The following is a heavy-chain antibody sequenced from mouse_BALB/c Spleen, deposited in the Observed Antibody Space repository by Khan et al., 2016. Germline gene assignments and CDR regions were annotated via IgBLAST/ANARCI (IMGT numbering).Heavy chain of an antibody. CDR2: IDPANGNT. V-gene: IGHV14-3*02. J-gene: IGHJ3*01. CDR1: GFNIKDTY. D-gene: IGHD2-4*01. Sequence: VRLQQSGAELVKPGASVKLSCTASGFNIKDTYMHWVKQRPEQGLEWIGRIDPANGNTKYDPKFQGKATITADTYSNTAYLQLSSLTSEDTAVSYCARSPYDYDVGFAYWGQGTLVTVSA. CDR3: ARSPYDYDVGFAY.